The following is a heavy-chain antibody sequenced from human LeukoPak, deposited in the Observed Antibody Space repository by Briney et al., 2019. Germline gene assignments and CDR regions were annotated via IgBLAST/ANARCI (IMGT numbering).Heavy chain of an antibody. CDR1: GGSISSYY. CDR3: ARARYYYDSRSAFDI. D-gene: IGHD3-22*01. Sequence: PSETLSLTCTVSGGSISSYYWSWIRQPPGKGLEWIGYTYYSGSTNYNPSLKSRVTISVDTSKNQFSLKLSSVTAADTAVYYCARARYYYDSRSAFDIWGQGTMATVSS. J-gene: IGHJ3*02. CDR2: TYYSGST. V-gene: IGHV4-59*01.